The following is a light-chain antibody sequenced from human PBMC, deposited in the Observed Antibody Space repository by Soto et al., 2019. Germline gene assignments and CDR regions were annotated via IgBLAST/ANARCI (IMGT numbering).Light chain of an antibody. CDR2: DAS. CDR1: QSVSSY. J-gene: IGKJ3*01. V-gene: IGKV3-11*01. CDR3: QQRSNWPLFT. Sequence: EIVLTQSPATLSLSPGERATLSCRASQSVSSYLAWYQQKPGQAPRLLIYDASNRSTGIPARFSGSGSGTDFTLTIRSLAPEHFAVYYCQQRSNWPLFTFGPGTKVDIK.